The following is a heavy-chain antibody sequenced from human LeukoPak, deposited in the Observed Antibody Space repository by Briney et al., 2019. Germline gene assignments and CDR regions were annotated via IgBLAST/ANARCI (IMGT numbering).Heavy chain of an antibody. J-gene: IGHJ3*02. CDR2: AYHSDYT. D-gene: IGHD6-19*01. CDR3: ARSLGIAVAGTEGGAFDI. V-gene: IGHV4-4*02. CDR1: GDSITTTHW. Sequence: PSGTLSLTCTVSGDSITTTHWWSWVRQSPGKGLEWIANAYHSDYTNYNPSLKGRATISVDKSKNQLSLKVISVTAADTAMYYCARSLGIAVAGTEGGAFDIWGQGTMVPVSS.